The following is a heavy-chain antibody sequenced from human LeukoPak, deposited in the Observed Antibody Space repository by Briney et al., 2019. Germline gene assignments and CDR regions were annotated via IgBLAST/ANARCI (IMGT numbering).Heavy chain of an antibody. V-gene: IGHV1-2*02. Sequence: GASVKVSCKASGYTFTNYYMHWVRQAPGQGLEWMGWINPNSGGTNYAQKFQGRVTMTRDTSISTAYMELSRLRSDDTAVYYCARDLSSSSSDNYYYMDVWGKGTTVTVSS. CDR1: GYTFTNYY. CDR3: ARDLSSSSSDNYYYMDV. J-gene: IGHJ6*03. CDR2: INPNSGGT. D-gene: IGHD6-6*01.